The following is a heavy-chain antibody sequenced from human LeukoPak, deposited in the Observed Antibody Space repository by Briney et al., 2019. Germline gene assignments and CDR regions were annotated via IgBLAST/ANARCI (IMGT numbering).Heavy chain of an antibody. Sequence: ASVKVSCTASGYTFTSYGISWVRQAPGQGLEWMGWISAYNGNTNYAQKLQGRVTMTTDTSTSTAYMELRSLRSDDTAVYYCARVTRLWFGELLPHDYWGQGTLVTVSS. J-gene: IGHJ4*02. D-gene: IGHD3-10*01. CDR3: ARVTRLWFGELLPHDY. CDR2: ISAYNGNT. CDR1: GYTFTSYG. V-gene: IGHV1-18*01.